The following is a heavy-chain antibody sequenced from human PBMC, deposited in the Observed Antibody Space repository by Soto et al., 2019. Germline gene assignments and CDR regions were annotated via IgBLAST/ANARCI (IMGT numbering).Heavy chain of an antibody. CDR3: ASVGVIAARQPGFDY. CDR2: INSDGSST. V-gene: IGHV3-74*01. CDR1: GFTFSSYW. Sequence: GGSLRLSCAASGFTFSSYWMHWVRQAPGKGLVWVSRINSDGSSTSYADSVKGRFTISRDNAKNTLYLQMNSLRAEDTAVYYCASVGVIAARQPGFDYWGQGTLVTVSS. D-gene: IGHD6-6*01. J-gene: IGHJ4*02.